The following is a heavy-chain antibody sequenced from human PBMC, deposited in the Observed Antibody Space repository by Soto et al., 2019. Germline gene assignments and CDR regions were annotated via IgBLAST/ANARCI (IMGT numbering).Heavy chain of an antibody. CDR2: ISNSGDNI. CDR1: GFTFNNYD. D-gene: IGHD3-16*01. Sequence: EVQLLESGGNLVQPGGSLRLSCAASGFTFNNYDMTWVRQAPGKGLEWVSTISNSGDNIYYADSVKGRFTISRDNSKSTLYLQMNSLGAEDTASYFCARRDCPSSYRNFGAPALSHWGQGTLVTVSS. V-gene: IGHV3-23*01. CDR3: ARRDCPSSYRNFGAPALSH. J-gene: IGHJ4*02.